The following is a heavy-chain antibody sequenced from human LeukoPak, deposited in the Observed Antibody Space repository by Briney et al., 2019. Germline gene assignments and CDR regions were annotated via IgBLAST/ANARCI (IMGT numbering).Heavy chain of an antibody. J-gene: IGHJ4*02. CDR2: ISSSSSYI. CDR1: GFTFSSYS. Sequence: AGGSLSLSCAASGFTFSSYSMNWVRQAPGKGLEWVSSISSSSSYIYYADSVKGRFTISRDNAKNSLYLQMNSLRAEDTAVYYCARDTYDILTGYYNGAFDYWGQGTLVTVSS. V-gene: IGHV3-21*01. CDR3: ARDTYDILTGYYNGAFDY. D-gene: IGHD3-9*01.